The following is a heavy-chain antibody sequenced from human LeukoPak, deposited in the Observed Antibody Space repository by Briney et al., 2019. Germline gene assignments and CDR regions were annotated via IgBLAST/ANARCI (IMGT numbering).Heavy chain of an antibody. D-gene: IGHD1-1*01. V-gene: IGHV4-59*01. CDR1: GGSISTYY. Sequence: SETLSLTCSVSGGSISTYYWTWIRQPPGKGLEWIGYIYYTGNTNYNPSLKSRVTISVDTSKNQFSLKLSSVTAADTAVYYCARDRLQLQSWGQGTLVTVSS. CDR2: IYYTGNT. CDR3: ARDRLQLQS. J-gene: IGHJ5*02.